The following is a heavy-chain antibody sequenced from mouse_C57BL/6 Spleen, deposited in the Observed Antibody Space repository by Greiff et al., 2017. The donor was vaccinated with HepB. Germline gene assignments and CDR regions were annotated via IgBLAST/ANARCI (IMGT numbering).Heavy chain of an antibody. CDR3: ARKTTVVDWFAY. CDR1: GYTFTSYW. V-gene: IGHV1-55*01. J-gene: IGHJ3*01. D-gene: IGHD1-1*01. Sequence: VQLQQSGAELVKPGASVKMSCKASGYTFTSYWITWVKQRPGQGLEWIGDIYPGSGSTNYNEKLKSKATLTVDTSSSTAYMQLSSLTSEDSAVYYCARKTTVVDWFAYWGQGTLVTVSA. CDR2: IYPGSGST.